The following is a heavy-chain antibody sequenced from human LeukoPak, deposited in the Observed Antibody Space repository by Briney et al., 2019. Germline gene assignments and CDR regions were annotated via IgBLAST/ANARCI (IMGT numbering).Heavy chain of an antibody. Sequence: SGTLSLTCTVSGGSISNYYWSWIRQPPGKGLEWIGYIYYSGSTNYNPSLKSRVTISVDTSKNQFSLKLSSVTAAETAVYYCARHTAEKYNWFDRWGQGTLVTVSS. CDR2: IYYSGST. D-gene: IGHD5-24*01. CDR1: GGSISNYY. J-gene: IGHJ5*02. CDR3: ARHTAEKYNWFDR. V-gene: IGHV4-59*08.